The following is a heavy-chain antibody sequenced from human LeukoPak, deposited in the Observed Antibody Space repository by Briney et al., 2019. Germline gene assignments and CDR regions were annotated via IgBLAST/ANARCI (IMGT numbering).Heavy chain of an antibody. D-gene: IGHD5-18*01. Sequence: GGSLRLSCAASGFTFSRYSMHRVRQAPDKGLERGAHIWYDGSKKYYADSVKGRFTLSRDNLQNTLYLHMNSMRAEDTAVYYCARGYSTWIQLWDGYFDYWGQGTLVTVSS. CDR1: GFTFSRYS. CDR2: IWYDGSKK. V-gene: IGHV3-33*01. CDR3: ARGYSTWIQLWDGYFDY. J-gene: IGHJ4*02.